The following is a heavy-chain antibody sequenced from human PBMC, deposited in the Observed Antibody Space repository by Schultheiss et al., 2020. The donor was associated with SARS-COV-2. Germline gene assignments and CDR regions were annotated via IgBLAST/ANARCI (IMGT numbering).Heavy chain of an antibody. Sequence: GGSLRLSCEGSGYNFNTYWIGWVRQIPGKGLEWMAIIYPGDSDTRYSPSFQGQVTISADKSISTAYLQWSSLKASDTAMYYCARQRYCSSTSCSKGLYYYYGMDVWGQGTTVTVSS. J-gene: IGHJ6*02. D-gene: IGHD2-2*01. CDR1: GYNFNTYW. V-gene: IGHV5-51*01. CDR3: ARQRYCSSTSCSKGLYYYYGMDV. CDR2: IYPGDSDT.